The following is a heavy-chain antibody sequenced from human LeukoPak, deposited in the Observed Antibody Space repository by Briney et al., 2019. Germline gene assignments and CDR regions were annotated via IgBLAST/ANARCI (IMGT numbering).Heavy chain of an antibody. CDR2: ISSSGSTI. V-gene: IGHV3-48*03. CDR3: ARGRETWIWECGEFDY. J-gene: IGHJ4*02. D-gene: IGHD5-12*01. CDR1: GFTFSSYE. Sequence: GGSLRLSCAASGFTFSSYEMNWVRQAPGKGLEWVSYISSSGSTIYYADSVKGRFTISRDNAKNSLYLQMNSLRAEDTAVYYSARGRETWIWECGEFDYWGQGTLVTVSS.